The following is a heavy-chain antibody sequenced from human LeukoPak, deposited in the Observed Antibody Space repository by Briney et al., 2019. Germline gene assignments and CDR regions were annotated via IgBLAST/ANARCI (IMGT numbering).Heavy chain of an antibody. CDR2: IIPIFGTA. Sequence: SVKVSCTASGGTFSSYAISWVRQAPGQGLEWMGGIIPIFGTANYAQKFQGRVTITADESTSTAYMVLSSLRSEDTAVYYCARDLLRYSSGWYGYYFDYWGQGTLVTVSS. J-gene: IGHJ4*02. CDR1: GGTFSSYA. D-gene: IGHD6-19*01. V-gene: IGHV1-69*13. CDR3: ARDLLRYSSGWYGYYFDY.